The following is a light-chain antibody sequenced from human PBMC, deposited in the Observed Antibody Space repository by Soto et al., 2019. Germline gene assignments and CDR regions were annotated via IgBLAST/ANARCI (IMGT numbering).Light chain of an antibody. CDR1: SSDVGAYNY. J-gene: IGLJ2*01. V-gene: IGLV2-14*03. CDR3: SSYTSSSTGV. Sequence: QSVLTQPASVSGSPGQSITISCTGTSSDVGAYNYVSWYQHHPGKAPKLLIYDVSHRPSGVSNRFSGSKSGNTASLTISGLQAEDEADYYCSSYTSSSTGVFGGGTKVTVL. CDR2: DVS.